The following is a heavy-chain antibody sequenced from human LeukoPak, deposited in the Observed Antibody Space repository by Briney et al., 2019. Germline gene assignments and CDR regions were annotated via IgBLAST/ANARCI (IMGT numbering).Heavy chain of an antibody. CDR2: TYYSGST. CDR1: GGSISSGDYY. D-gene: IGHD4-17*01. V-gene: IGHV4-30-4*01. CDR3: ARDRGHTVTTQESNWFDP. Sequence: PSQTLSLTCAVSGGSISSGDYYWSWIRQPPGKGLEWIGCTYYSGSTYYNPSLKSRVTISVDTSKNQFSLKLSSVTAADTAVYYCARDRGHTVTTQESNWFDPWGQGTLVTVSS. J-gene: IGHJ5*02.